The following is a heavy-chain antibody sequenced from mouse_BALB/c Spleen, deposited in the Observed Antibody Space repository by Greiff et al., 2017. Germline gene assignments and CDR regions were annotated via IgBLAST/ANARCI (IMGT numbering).Heavy chain of an antibody. CDR2: IWAGGST. Sequence: QVQLQQSGPGLVAPSQSLSITCTVSGFSLTSYGVHWVRQPPGKGLEWLGVIWAGGSTNYNSALMSRLSISKDNSKSQVFLKMNSLQTDDTAMYYCARSYYRYDDFFDYWGQGTTLTVSS. CDR1: GFSLTSYG. D-gene: IGHD2-14*01. CDR3: ARSYYRYDDFFDY. V-gene: IGHV2-9*02. J-gene: IGHJ2*01.